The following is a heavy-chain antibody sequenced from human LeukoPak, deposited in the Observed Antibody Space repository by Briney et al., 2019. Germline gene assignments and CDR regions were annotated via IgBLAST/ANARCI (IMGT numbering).Heavy chain of an antibody. Sequence: GGSLRLSCAASGFTVSSNYMSWVRQAPGKGLEWVSVIYIGGSTYYADSVKGRFTISRDNSMKTMYLQMNRLRAKDTAVHYRAGAAARNYYYYYGRDVWGQEPTATVS. V-gene: IGHV3-53*01. D-gene: IGHD2-2*01. CDR2: IYIGGST. CDR1: GFTVSSNY. CDR3: AGAAARNYYYYYGRDV. J-gene: IGHJ6*02.